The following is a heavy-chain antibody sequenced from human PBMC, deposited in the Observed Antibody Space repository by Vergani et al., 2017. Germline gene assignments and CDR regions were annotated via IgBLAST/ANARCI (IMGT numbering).Heavy chain of an antibody. V-gene: IGHV1-69*13. CDR2: VIPMFDTA. CDR1: GGDFNNLG. CDR3: ARPHGDILPPDPRRLDY. J-gene: IGHJ4*02. Sequence: QAQLVQSGAEVKKPGSSVKVSCKASGGDFNNLGISWVRQAPGQGLEWMGRVIPMFDTANYAQTFQGRVTMTADESASTAYMELRSLRSEDTAVYYCARPHGDILPPDPRRLDYWGQGTLVTVSS.